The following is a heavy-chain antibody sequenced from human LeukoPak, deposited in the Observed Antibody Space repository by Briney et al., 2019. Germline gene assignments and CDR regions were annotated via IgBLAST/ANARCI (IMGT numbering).Heavy chain of an antibody. Sequence: PSETLSLTCAVYGGSFSGYYWSWIRQPPGKGLEWIGEINHSGSTNYNPSLKSRVTISVDTSKNQFSLKLSSVTAADTAVYYCARSKRWLQLLAPRARETCYFDYWGQGTLVTVSS. V-gene: IGHV4-34*01. CDR1: GGSFSGYY. J-gene: IGHJ4*02. D-gene: IGHD5-24*01. CDR2: INHSGST. CDR3: ARSKRWLQLLAPRARETCYFDY.